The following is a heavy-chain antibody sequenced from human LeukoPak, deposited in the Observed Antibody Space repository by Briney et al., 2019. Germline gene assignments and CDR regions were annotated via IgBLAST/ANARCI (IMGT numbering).Heavy chain of an antibody. Sequence: KPSETLCLTCTVSGCSISSYYWSWIRQPPGKGLEWVGYIYYSGSTNYNPSLKSRVTISVDTSKNQFSLKLSSVTAADTAVYYCARAQGVYYGSGSYYSTNWFDPWGQGTLVTVSS. V-gene: IGHV4-59*01. CDR3: ARAQGVYYGSGSYYSTNWFDP. CDR2: IYYSGST. D-gene: IGHD3-10*01. J-gene: IGHJ5*02. CDR1: GCSISSYY.